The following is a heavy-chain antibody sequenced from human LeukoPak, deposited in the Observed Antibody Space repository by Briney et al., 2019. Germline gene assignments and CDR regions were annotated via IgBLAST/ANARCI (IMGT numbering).Heavy chain of an antibody. CDR1: GFTFSSYD. Sequence: PGGSLRLSCAASGFTFSSYDMNWVRQAPGKGLEWVSSISSSSNYIHYADSVKGRFTISRDNAKNSLYLQMNSLRAEDTAVYFCARGGVDAFDIWGQGTMVTVSS. CDR3: ARGGVDAFDI. V-gene: IGHV3-21*01. CDR2: ISSSSNYI. D-gene: IGHD2-15*01. J-gene: IGHJ3*02.